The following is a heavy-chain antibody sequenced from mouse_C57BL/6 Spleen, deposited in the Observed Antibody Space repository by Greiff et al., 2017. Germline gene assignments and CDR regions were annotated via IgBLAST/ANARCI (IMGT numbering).Heavy chain of an antibody. CDR1: GYTFTSYW. CDR3: ARRAGFSSYYFDY. J-gene: IGHJ2*01. CDR2: IDPSDSYT. V-gene: IGHV1-50*01. Sequence: QVQLQQPGAELVKPGASVKLSCKASGYTFTSYWMQWVKQRPGQGLEWIGEIDPSDSYTNYNQKFKGKATLTVDTSSSTAYMQLSSLTSEDSAVYYCARRAGFSSYYFDYWGQGTTLTVSS. D-gene: IGHD3-1*01.